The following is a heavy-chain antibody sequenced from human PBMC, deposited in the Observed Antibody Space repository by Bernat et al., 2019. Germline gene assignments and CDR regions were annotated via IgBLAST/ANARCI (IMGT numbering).Heavy chain of an antibody. CDR2: IYYSGST. CDR3: ARQVDSGYDLGGPDFDF. J-gene: IGHJ4*02. V-gene: IGHV4-39*01. CDR1: GGSISSSSYY. D-gene: IGHD5-12*01. Sequence: QLQLQESGPGLVKPSETLSLTCTVSGGSISSSSYYWGWIRQPPGKGLEWIGSIYYSGSTYYNPSLKSRVTISVETSKNQFSLKLSSVTAADTAVYYCARQVDSGYDLGGPDFDFWGQGTLVPV.